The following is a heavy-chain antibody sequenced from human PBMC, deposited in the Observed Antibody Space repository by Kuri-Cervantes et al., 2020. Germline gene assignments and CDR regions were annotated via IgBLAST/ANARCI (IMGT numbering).Heavy chain of an antibody. J-gene: IGHJ3*02. Sequence: GESLKISCKGSGYSFTSYWIGWVRQMPGKGLEWMGIIYPGDSDTRYSPSFQGQVTILADKSISTAYLQWSSLKASDTAMYYCARRRGYSYGLEGDDAFDIWGQGTMVTVSS. CDR2: IYPGDSDT. CDR1: GYSFTSYW. CDR3: ARRRGYSYGLEGDDAFDI. V-gene: IGHV5-51*01. D-gene: IGHD5-18*01.